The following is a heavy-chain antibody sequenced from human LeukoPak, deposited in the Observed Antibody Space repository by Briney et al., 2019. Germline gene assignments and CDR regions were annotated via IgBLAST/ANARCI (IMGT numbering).Heavy chain of an antibody. V-gene: IGHV3-30*02. CDR3: ARDWATSGELYYYYMDV. CDR1: GFTLSSYG. D-gene: IGHD1-7*01. J-gene: IGHJ6*03. Sequence: PGGSLRLSCAASGFTLSSYGMHWVRQAPGKGLEWLAFIRYDGSNKNYADSVKGRFTISRDNTKNSLYLQMNSLRAEDTAVYYCARDWATSGELYYYYMDVWGKGTTVTVSS. CDR2: IRYDGSNK.